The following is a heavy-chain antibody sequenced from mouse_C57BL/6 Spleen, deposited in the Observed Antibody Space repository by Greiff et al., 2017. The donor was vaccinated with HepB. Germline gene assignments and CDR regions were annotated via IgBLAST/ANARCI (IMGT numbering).Heavy chain of an antibody. D-gene: IGHD2-4*01. V-gene: IGHV1-72*01. Sequence: QVQLQQPGAELVKPGASVKLSCKASGYTFTSYWMHWVKQRPGRGLEWIGRIDPNSGGTKDNEKFKSKATLTVDKPSSTAYMQLSSLTSEDSSVYYCARWGPIYYEYDDAMDYWGQGTSVTVSS. CDR2: IDPNSGGT. CDR1: GYTFTSYW. J-gene: IGHJ4*01. CDR3: ARWGPIYYEYDDAMDY.